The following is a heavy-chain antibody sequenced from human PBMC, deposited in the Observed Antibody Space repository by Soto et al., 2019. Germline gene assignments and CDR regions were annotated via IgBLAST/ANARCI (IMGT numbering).Heavy chain of an antibody. D-gene: IGHD1-1*01. CDR3: ARVGEYRHQAGTTECFGMDV. Sequence: VQVVQSEAEAKQPGSSVKLSCKVSGVTFRNAAFSWVRQAPGQGLEGMGGIIPIFGGAKYAQKFQARVKITADEMTAIVDMEVTSLRIDDTAVDFCARVGEYRHQAGTTECFGMDVWGQGTTVTVSS. CDR1: GVTFRNAA. J-gene: IGHJ6*02. V-gene: IGHV1-69*01. CDR2: IIPIFGGA.